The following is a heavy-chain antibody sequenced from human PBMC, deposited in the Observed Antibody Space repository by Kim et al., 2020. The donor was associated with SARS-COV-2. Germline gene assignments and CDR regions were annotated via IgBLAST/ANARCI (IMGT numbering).Heavy chain of an antibody. V-gene: IGHV3-23*01. CDR2: INGGGDTT. D-gene: IGHD2-15*01. CDR3: VKAGFCSDGDCYPPDY. J-gene: IGHJ4*02. Sequence: GGSLRLSCVTSGFTFSSYAMSWVRQAPGKGLEWVSAINGGGDTTYHADSVKGRFTISRDNAKKTLYLDMDSLGAEDTAKYYCVKAGFCSDGDCYPPDYWGQGSVVTVSS. CDR1: GFTFSSYA.